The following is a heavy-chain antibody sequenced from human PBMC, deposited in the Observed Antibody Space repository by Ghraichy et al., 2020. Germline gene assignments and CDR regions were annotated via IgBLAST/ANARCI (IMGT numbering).Heavy chain of an antibody. CDR3: ARDHRYCSGGSCYSAFDY. J-gene: IGHJ4*02. CDR1: GFTFSSYG. CDR2: IWYDGSNK. V-gene: IGHV3-33*01. Sequence: LSLTCAASGFTFSSYGMHWVRQAPRKGLEWVAVIWYDGSNKYYADSVKGRFTISRDNSKNTLYLQMNSLRAEDTAVYYCARDHRYCSGGSCYSAFDYWGQGTLVTVSS. D-gene: IGHD2-15*01.